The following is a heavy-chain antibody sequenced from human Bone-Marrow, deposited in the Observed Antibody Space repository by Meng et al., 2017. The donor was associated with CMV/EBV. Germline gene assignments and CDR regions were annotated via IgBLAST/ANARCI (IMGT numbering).Heavy chain of an antibody. J-gene: IGHJ5*02. CDR3: ARGEWHYYYDSSGYYRNWFDP. V-gene: IGHV4-39*07. CDR1: GYSISSSSYY. CDR2: IYYSGST. D-gene: IGHD3-22*01. Sequence: SETLSLTCTVSGYSISSSSYYWGWIRQPPGKGLEWIGSIYYSGSTYYNPSLKSRVTISVDTSKNQFSLKLSSVTAADTAVYYCARGEWHYYYDSSGYYRNWFDPWGQGTLVTVSS.